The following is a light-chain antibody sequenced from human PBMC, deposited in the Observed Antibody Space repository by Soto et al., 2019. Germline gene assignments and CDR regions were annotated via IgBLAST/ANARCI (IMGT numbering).Light chain of an antibody. Sequence: DIQMTQSPSTLSASVGDRVTITCRASQSISSWLAWYQQKPGKAPKLLIYDASSLERGVPSRFSGSGSGTEFTLTISSLQPDDFATYYCHHYNTYSTFGQGTKVDIK. J-gene: IGKJ1*01. CDR1: QSISSW. CDR2: DAS. V-gene: IGKV1-5*01. CDR3: HHYNTYST.